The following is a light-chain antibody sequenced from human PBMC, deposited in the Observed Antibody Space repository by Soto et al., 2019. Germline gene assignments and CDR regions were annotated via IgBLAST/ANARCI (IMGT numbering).Light chain of an antibody. V-gene: IGKV3-15*01. CDR2: GIS. Sequence: EIVMTQSPVTLSVSPGERVTLSCRASQSLATNLAWYQQKPGQTPRLVIYGISARASGIPGRFSGSGFGTDVTLPISSLQPEDSAVYYCQQYLDWPLTCGGGTKVE. CDR3: QQYLDWPLT. J-gene: IGKJ4*01. CDR1: QSLATN.